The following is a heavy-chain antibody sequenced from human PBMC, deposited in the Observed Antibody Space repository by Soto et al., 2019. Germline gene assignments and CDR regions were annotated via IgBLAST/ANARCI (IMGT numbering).Heavy chain of an antibody. CDR3: ARDPASADYYYYYGMDV. D-gene: IGHD2-2*01. Sequence: GGSLRLSCAASGFTFSSSGLHWVRQAPGKGLEWVAVISYDGSNKYYADSVKGRFTISRDNSKNTLYLQMNSLRAEDTAVYYCARDPASADYYYYYGMDVWGQGTTVTVSS. J-gene: IGHJ6*02. CDR2: ISYDGSNK. CDR1: GFTFSSSG. V-gene: IGHV3-30*03.